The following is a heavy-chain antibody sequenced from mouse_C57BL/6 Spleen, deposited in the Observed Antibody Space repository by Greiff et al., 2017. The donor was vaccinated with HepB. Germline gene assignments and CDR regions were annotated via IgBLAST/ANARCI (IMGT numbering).Heavy chain of an antibody. Sequence: DVMLVESGGGLVKPGGSLKLSCAASGFTFSSYAMSWVRQTPEKRLEWVATISDGGSYTYYPDNVKGRFTISRDNAKNNLYLQMSHLKSEDTAMYYCAQTYDYGSSYVGPFAYWGQGTLVTVSA. J-gene: IGHJ3*01. CDR1: GFTFSSYA. CDR2: ISDGGSYT. CDR3: AQTYDYGSSYVGPFAY. V-gene: IGHV5-4*03. D-gene: IGHD1-1*01.